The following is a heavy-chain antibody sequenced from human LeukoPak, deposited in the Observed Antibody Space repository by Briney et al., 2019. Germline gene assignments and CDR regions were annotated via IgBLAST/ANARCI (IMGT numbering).Heavy chain of an antibody. CDR2: IYYSGST. Sequence: PSETLSLTCTVSGGSISSYYWSWIRQPPGKGLEWIGYIYYSGSTNYNSSLKSRVTISVDTSKNQFSLKLSSVTAADTAVYYCARADCSGGSCYEGDNWFDPWGQGTLVTVSS. V-gene: IGHV4-59*01. J-gene: IGHJ5*02. CDR1: GGSISSYY. D-gene: IGHD2-15*01. CDR3: ARADCSGGSCYEGDNWFDP.